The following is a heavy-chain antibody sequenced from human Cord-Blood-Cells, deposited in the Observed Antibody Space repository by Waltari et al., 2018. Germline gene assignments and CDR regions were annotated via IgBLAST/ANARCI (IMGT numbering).Heavy chain of an antibody. CDR1: GGIFSSYA. CDR2: IIPIFGTA. CDR3: ARDRRTVFWGGYYYYYYYYMDV. D-gene: IGHD3-3*01. Sequence: QVQLVQSGAEVKKPGSSVKVSCKASGGIFSSYAISWVRQAPGQGLEWMGGIIPIFGTANYAQKFQGRVTITADESTGTAYKELGSLRSEDTAVYYCARDRRTVFWGGYYYYYYYYMDVWGKGTTVTVSS. V-gene: IGHV1-69*01. J-gene: IGHJ6*03.